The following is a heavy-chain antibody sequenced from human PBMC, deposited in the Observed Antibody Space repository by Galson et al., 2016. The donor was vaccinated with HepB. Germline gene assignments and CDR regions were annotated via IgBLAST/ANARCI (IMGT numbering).Heavy chain of an antibody. J-gene: IGHJ4*02. CDR1: GYTFTSYY. CDR3: ARGTPRDTYYYGSGTYLPDY. Sequence: SVKVSCKASGYTFTSYYMHWVRQAPGQGLEWMGVINPSTGSTTSAQKFQGRVTMTRDTSTSTFYMELSSLRSDDTAVYFCARGTPRDTYYYGSGTYLPDYWGQGTLVTVSS. CDR2: INPSTGST. V-gene: IGHV1-46*01. D-gene: IGHD3-10*01.